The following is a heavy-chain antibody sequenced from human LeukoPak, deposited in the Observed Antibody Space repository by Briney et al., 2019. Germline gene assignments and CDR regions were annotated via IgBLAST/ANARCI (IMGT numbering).Heavy chain of an antibody. CDR2: ISGSGGRT. CDR3: AKDRYYGSGSYYKPYYFDS. J-gene: IGHJ4*02. CDR1: GFTFNSYA. Sequence: PGGSLRLSCAAPGFTFNSYAMNWVRQAPGKGLEWVSGISGSGGRTYYADSVKGRFTISRDNSKNTLYLQMNSLRAEDTAVYYCAKDRYYGSGSYYKPYYFDSWGPGTLVTVSS. V-gene: IGHV3-23*01. D-gene: IGHD3-10*01.